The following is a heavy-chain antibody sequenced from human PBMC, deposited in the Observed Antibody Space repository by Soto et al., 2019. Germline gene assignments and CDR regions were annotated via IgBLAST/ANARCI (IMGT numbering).Heavy chain of an antibody. CDR1: GFTFSSYW. J-gene: IGHJ6*02. CDR3: ARVEGPSSSWYYYYYGMDV. D-gene: IGHD6-13*01. Sequence: GGSLRLSCAASGFTFSSYWMSWVRQAPGKGLEWVANIKQDGSEKYYVDSVKGRFTISRDNAKDSLYLQMNSLRAEDTAVYYCARVEGPSSSWYYYYYGMDVWGQGTTVTVSS. CDR2: IKQDGSEK. V-gene: IGHV3-7*01.